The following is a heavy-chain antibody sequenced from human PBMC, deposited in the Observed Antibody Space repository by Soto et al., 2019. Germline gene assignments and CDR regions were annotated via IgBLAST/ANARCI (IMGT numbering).Heavy chain of an antibody. CDR2: LYWNDDK. J-gene: IGHJ5*02. CDR3: VSGGFPNWFDP. V-gene: IGHV2-5*04. D-gene: IGHD3-10*01. Sequence: QITLKESGPTLVKPTQTLTLTCTFSGFSLTTNGVGVGWIRQPPGKALEWLALLYWNDDKRYSPSLKSRLTITKDTPKHQVVLTMSNMAPVDTGTYYCVSGGFPNWFDPWGQGILVIVSS. CDR1: GFSLTTNGVG.